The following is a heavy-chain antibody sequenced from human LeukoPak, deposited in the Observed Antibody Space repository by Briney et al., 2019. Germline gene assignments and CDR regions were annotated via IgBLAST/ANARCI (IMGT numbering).Heavy chain of an antibody. Sequence: GGSLRLSCAASGFTFNGHWMTWVRQAPGKGLEWVANISEGGSRKSYVDSVKGRFTISRDNAKNSLYLQMDTLRAEDTAIYYCARHIPRGNNFFDSWGQGTLVTVS. CDR1: GFTFNGHW. J-gene: IGHJ4*02. D-gene: IGHD3-16*01. CDR2: ISEGGSRK. CDR3: ARHIPRGNNFFDS. V-gene: IGHV3-7*03.